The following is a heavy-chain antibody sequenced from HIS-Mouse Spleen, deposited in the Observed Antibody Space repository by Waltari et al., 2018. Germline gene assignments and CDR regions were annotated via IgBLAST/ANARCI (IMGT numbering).Heavy chain of an antibody. Sequence: EVQLLESGGGLVQPGGSLRLSCAASGFPFSRYAMSWFRQAPGKGLEWVSAISGSGGSTYYADSVKGRFTISRDNSKNTLYLQMNSLRAEDTAVYYCAKSRGDDCYDYWGQGTLVTVSS. V-gene: IGHV3-23*01. CDR2: ISGSGGST. D-gene: IGHD2-21*01. CDR3: AKSRGDDCYDY. CDR1: GFPFSRYA. J-gene: IGHJ4*02.